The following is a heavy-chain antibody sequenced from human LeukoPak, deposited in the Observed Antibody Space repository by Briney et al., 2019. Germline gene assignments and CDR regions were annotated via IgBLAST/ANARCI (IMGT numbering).Heavy chain of an antibody. Sequence: SQTLSLTCTVSGGSISSGSYYWSRIRQPAGKGLEWIGRIYTTGSTNYNPSLKSRLTISVDTSKNQFSLKLRSVTAADTAVYYCARIKCGGDCRGYYYYYHMDVWGKGTTVTISS. CDR2: IYTTGST. V-gene: IGHV4-61*02. CDR1: GGSISSGSYY. D-gene: IGHD2-21*02. CDR3: ARIKCGGDCRGYYYYYHMDV. J-gene: IGHJ6*03.